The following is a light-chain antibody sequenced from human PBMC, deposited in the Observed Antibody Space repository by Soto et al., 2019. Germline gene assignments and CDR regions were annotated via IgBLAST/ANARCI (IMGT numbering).Light chain of an antibody. CDR1: SSDIGGYNY. V-gene: IGLV2-14*01. J-gene: IGLJ3*02. Sequence: QSVLTQPASVSGSPGQSITISCTGTSSDIGGYNYVSWYQQHPGKAPKLTIYEVSNRPSGVSNRFSGSKSGNTASLTISGLQAEDEADYYCNSYTTTYSWVFGGGTKLTVL. CDR2: EVS. CDR3: NSYTTTYSWV.